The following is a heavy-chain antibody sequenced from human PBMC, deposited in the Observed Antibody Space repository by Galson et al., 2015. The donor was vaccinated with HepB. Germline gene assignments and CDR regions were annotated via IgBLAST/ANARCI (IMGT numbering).Heavy chain of an antibody. V-gene: IGHV1-46*01. CDR2: INPSGGST. J-gene: IGHJ6*02. CDR1: GYTFTSYY. Sequence: SVKVSCKASGYTFTSYYMHWVRQAPGQGLEWMGIINPSGGSTSYAQKFQGRVTMTRDTSTSTVYMELSSLRSEDTAVYYCAREGHYYDFWSGYYPYYYYGMDVWGQGTTFTVSS. CDR3: AREGHYYDFWSGYYPYYYYGMDV. D-gene: IGHD3-3*01.